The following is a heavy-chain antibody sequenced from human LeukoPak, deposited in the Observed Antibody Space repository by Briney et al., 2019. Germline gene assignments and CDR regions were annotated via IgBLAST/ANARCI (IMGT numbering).Heavy chain of an antibody. CDR1: GFTFRSSA. CDR3: ARLGYCSSTSCYAGYYYYGMDV. D-gene: IGHD2-2*01. V-gene: IGHV3-23*01. CDR2: ISGSGGST. Sequence: GGSLRLSCAASGFTFRSSAMSWVRQAPGKGLEWVSAISGSGGSTYYADSVKGRFTISRDDSKNTLSLQMNSLRAEDTAVYYCARLGYCSSTSCYAGYYYYGMDVWGQGTTVTVSS. J-gene: IGHJ6*02.